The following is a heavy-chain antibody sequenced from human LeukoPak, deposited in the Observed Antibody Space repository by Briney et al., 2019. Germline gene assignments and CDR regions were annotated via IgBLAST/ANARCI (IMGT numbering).Heavy chain of an antibody. J-gene: IGHJ4*02. V-gene: IGHV4-59*01. CDR3: ARGYYYDSSGFDY. Sequence: SETLSLTCAVSGGSISSYYWSWLRQPPRKGLEWIGYIYYSGSTNYNPSLKSRVTISVDTSKNQFSLKLSFVTAADTAVYYCARGYYYDSSGFDYWGQGTLVTVSS. D-gene: IGHD3-22*01. CDR1: GGSISSYY. CDR2: IYYSGST.